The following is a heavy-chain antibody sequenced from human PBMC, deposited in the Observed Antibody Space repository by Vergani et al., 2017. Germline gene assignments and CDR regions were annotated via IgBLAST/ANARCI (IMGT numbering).Heavy chain of an antibody. J-gene: IGHJ4*02. Sequence: QMQLVQSGAEVKKTGSSVKVSCKASGYTFTYRYLHWVRQAPGQALEWMGWITPFNGNTNYAQKLQGRVTMTTDTSTSTAYMELRSLRSDDTAVYYCARASRSITMIVVVGFDYWGQGTLVTVSS. CDR3: ARASRSITMIVVVGFDY. V-gene: IGHV1-45*02. D-gene: IGHD3-22*01. CDR2: ITPFNGNT. CDR1: GYTFTYRY.